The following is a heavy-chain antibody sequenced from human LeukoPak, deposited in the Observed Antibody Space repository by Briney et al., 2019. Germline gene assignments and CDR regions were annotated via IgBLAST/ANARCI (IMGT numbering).Heavy chain of an antibody. CDR1: GFTFSSYG. CDR2: ISGSGGST. CDR3: ASENDAFDI. J-gene: IGHJ3*02. Sequence: GGSLRLSCAASGFTFSSYGMSWVRQAPGKGLGWVSAISGSGGSTYYADSVKGRFTISRDNSKSTLYLLMNSLRAEDTAVYYCASENDAFDIWGPGTVVTVSS. V-gene: IGHV3-23*01.